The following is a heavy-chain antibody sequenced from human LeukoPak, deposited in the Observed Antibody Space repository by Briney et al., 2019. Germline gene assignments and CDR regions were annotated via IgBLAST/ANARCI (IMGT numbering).Heavy chain of an antibody. CDR2: IYYSGST. V-gene: IGHV4-59*12. CDR3: ARDPIAAAEPIDY. J-gene: IGHJ4*02. Sequence: SETLSLTCTVSGGSISSYYWSWIRQPPGKGLEWIGYIYYSGSTHYNPSLKSRVTMSVDASKNQFSLRLTSVTGADTAVYYCARDPIAAAEPIDYWGQGTLVTVSS. CDR1: GGSISSYY. D-gene: IGHD6-13*01.